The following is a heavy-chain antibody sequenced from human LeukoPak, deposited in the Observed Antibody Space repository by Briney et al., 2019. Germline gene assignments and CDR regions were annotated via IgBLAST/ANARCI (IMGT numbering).Heavy chain of an antibody. V-gene: IGHV3-74*01. D-gene: IGHD3-3*01. CDR1: GFTFSSYW. J-gene: IGHJ4*02. CDR3: ARVDAATRYYDFWSGYYTVSDY. CDR2: INSDGSST. Sequence: GGSLRLSCAASGFTFSSYWMHWVRQAPGKGLVWVSRINSDGSSTSYADSVKGRFTISRDNAKNTLYLQMNSPRAEDTAVYYCARVDAATRYYDFWSGYYTVSDYWGQGTLVTVSS.